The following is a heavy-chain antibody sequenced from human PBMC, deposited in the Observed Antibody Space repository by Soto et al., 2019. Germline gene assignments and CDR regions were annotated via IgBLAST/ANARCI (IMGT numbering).Heavy chain of an antibody. D-gene: IGHD5-12*01. J-gene: IGHJ6*02. CDR3: ARAVDIVATVLDYYYGMDV. CDR1: GGTFSSYA. Sequence: SVKVSCKASGGTFSSYAISWVRQAPGQGLEWMGGIIPIFGTANYAQKIQGRVTITADESTSTAYMELSSLRSEDTAVYYCARAVDIVATVLDYYYGMDVWGQGTTVTVSS. V-gene: IGHV1-69*13. CDR2: IIPIFGTA.